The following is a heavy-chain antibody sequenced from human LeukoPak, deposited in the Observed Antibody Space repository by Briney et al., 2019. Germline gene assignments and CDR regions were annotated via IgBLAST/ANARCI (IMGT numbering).Heavy chain of an antibody. Sequence: SETLSLTCAVYGGSFNGYYWSWIRQPPGKGLEWIGEINHSGSTNYNPSLKSRVTISVDTSKNQFSLKLSSVTAADTAVYYCARGGIVVVPAAIREGAFDIWGQGTMVTVSS. CDR3: ARGGIVVVPAAIREGAFDI. J-gene: IGHJ3*02. D-gene: IGHD2-2*02. V-gene: IGHV4-34*01. CDR2: INHSGST. CDR1: GGSFNGYY.